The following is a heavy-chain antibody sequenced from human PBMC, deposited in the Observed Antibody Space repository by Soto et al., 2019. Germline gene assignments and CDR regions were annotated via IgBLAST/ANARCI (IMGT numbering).Heavy chain of an antibody. CDR2: VYSTGVT. J-gene: IGHJ6*02. D-gene: IGHD4-17*01. Sequence: EVQVAESGGGLVQPGGSLRLSCAASGFTVNKFYISWVRQAPGKGLEWVSVVYSTGVTDSANSVKGRFSISRDNSKNTGYLQMNSLRAGGPAVYYWAGDGDGYYGMDVWGQGTTVTVSS. V-gene: IGHV3-66*01. CDR1: GFTVNKFY. CDR3: AGDGDGYYGMDV.